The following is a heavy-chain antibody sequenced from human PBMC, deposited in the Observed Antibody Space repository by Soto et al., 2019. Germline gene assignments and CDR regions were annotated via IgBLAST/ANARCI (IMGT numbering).Heavy chain of an antibody. CDR1: SGSISSSSYY. CDR2: IYYSGST. D-gene: IGHD3-22*01. V-gene: IGHV4-39*01. CDR3: ARTFWDSSCYYEDAFDI. J-gene: IGHJ3*02. Sequence: SETLSLTCTVSSGSISSSSYYWGWIRQPPGKGLEWIGSIYYSGSTYYNPSLKSRVTISVDTSKNQFSLKLSSVTAADTAVYYCARTFWDSSCYYEDAFDIWGQGTMVTVSS.